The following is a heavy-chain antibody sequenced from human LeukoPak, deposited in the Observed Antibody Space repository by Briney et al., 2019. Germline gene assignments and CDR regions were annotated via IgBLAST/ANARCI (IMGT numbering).Heavy chain of an antibody. CDR2: INPNSGGT. CDR3: ARPTSDDSTSFGY. CDR1: GYTFTGYY. V-gene: IGHV1-2*02. J-gene: IGHJ4*02. D-gene: IGHD3-16*01. Sequence: ASVKVSCKASGYTFTGYYMHWVRQATGQGLEWMGWINPNSGGTNYVQKFQGRVTMTRDTSISTAYMELSRLRSDDTAVYYCARPTSDDSTSFGYWGQGTLVTVSS.